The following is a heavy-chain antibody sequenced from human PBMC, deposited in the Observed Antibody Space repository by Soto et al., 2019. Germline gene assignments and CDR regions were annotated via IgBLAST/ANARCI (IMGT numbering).Heavy chain of an antibody. V-gene: IGHV3-13*01. Sequence: EVQLVESGGGLVQPGGSLRLSCAASGFTFSAYDMHWVRQPTGKGLEWVSAIGTLHDTYYPDSVKGRFTISRENAKKHFYLQMNSLTTGDTAVYYCARQASYWHGGGGWFDPWGQGTLVNVSS. CDR2: IGTLHDT. CDR1: GFTFSAYD. D-gene: IGHD2-8*02. CDR3: ARQASYWHGGGGWFDP. J-gene: IGHJ5*02.